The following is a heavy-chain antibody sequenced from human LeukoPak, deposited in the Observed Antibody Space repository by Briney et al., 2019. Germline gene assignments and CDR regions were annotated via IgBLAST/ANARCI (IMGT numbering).Heavy chain of an antibody. D-gene: IGHD4-17*01. CDR1: GFTFDDYA. J-gene: IGHJ3*02. CDR3: AKDDYGDYWDAFDI. V-gene: IGHV3-43*02. CDR2: ISGDGGST. Sequence: GGSLLLSCAASGFTFDDYAMHWVRQAPGKGLEWVSLISGDGGSTYYADSVKGRFTISRDNSKNSLYLQMNSLRTEDTALYYCAKDDYGDYWDAFDIWGQGTMVTVSS.